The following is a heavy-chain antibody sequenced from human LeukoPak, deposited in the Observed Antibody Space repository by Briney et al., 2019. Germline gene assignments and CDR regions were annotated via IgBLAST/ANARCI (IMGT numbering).Heavy chain of an antibody. CDR1: GGSISSGSYY. CDR3: ARDSWIQVPYFDY. J-gene: IGHJ4*02. V-gene: IGHV4-61*02. CDR2: IYTSGST. Sequence: SQTLSLTCTVSGGSISSGSYYWSWIRQPAGKGLEWIGRIYTSGSTNYNPSLKSRVTISVDTSKNQFSLKLSSVTAADTAVYYCARDSWIQVPYFDYWGQGTLVTVSS. D-gene: IGHD5-18*01.